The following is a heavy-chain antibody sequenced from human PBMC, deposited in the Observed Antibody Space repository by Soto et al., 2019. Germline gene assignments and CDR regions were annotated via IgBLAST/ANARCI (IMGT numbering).Heavy chain of an antibody. CDR1: GGSISSGGYS. V-gene: IGHV4-30-2*01. CDR2: ICHSGST. J-gene: IGHJ6*02. CDR3: ARGNYYDSSGYYIRKYYYGMDV. D-gene: IGHD3-22*01. Sequence: SETLSLTCAVSGGSISSGGYSWSWIRQPPGKGLEWIGYICHSGSTYYNPSLKSRVTISVDRSKNQFSLKLSSVTAADTAVYYCARGNYYDSSGYYIRKYYYGMDVWGQGTTVTVSS.